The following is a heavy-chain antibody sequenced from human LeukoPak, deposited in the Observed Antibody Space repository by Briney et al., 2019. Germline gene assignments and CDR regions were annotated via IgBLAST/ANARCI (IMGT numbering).Heavy chain of an antibody. D-gene: IGHD2/OR15-2a*01. J-gene: IGHJ4*02. V-gene: IGHV4-34*01. Sequence: SETLSLTCAVYGGSFSGYYWSWIRQPPGKGLEWIGEINHSGSTNYNPSLKSRVTISVDTSKNQFSLKLSSATAADTAVYYCARGHRASVVILDYWGQGTLVTVSS. CDR3: ARGHRASVVILDY. CDR2: INHSGST. CDR1: GGSFSGYY.